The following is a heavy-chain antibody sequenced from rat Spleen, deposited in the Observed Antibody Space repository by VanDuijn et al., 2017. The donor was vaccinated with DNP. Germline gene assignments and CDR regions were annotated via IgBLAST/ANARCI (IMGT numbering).Heavy chain of an antibody. V-gene: IGHV5-25*01. J-gene: IGHJ2*01. D-gene: IGHD4-3*01. CDR2: ISTGRGTT. CDR1: GFTFSHYY. CDR3: ARWYSSGFCFDY. Sequence: EVQLVESGGGLVQPGGSMKLSCAASGFTFSHYYMAWVRQAPTTGLEWVASISTGRGTTYYRDSVKGRLTISRDNAKNTLYLQMNSLRSEDMATYYCARWYSSGFCFDYWGQGVMVTVSS.